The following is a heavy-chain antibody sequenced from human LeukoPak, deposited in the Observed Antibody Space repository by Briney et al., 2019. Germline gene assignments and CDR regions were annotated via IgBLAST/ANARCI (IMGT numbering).Heavy chain of an antibody. CDR2: IYYSGST. D-gene: IGHD6-13*01. Sequence: SETLSLTCTVSAGSISSYYWSWIRQPPGKGLEWIGYIYYSGSTNYNPSLKSRVTISVDTSKNQFSLKLSSVTAADTAVYYCARLAAAGTPGYWGQGTLVTVSS. CDR3: ARLAAAGTPGY. J-gene: IGHJ4*02. V-gene: IGHV4-59*08. CDR1: AGSISSYY.